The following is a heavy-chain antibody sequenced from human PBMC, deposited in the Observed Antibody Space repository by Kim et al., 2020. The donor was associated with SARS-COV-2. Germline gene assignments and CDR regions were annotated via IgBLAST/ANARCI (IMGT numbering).Heavy chain of an antibody. D-gene: IGHD4-4*01. CDR2: IVVGSGNT. CDR3: AAGSNYRIYYYYGMDI. V-gene: IGHV1-58*01. Sequence: SVKVSCKASGFSFTSSSVQWVRQARGQRLEWIGWIVVGSGNTNYAQKFQERVTITRDMSTSTAYMELSSLRSEDTAVYYCAAGSNYRIYYYYGMDIWGQGTTGSVS. CDR1: GFSFTSSS. J-gene: IGHJ6*02.